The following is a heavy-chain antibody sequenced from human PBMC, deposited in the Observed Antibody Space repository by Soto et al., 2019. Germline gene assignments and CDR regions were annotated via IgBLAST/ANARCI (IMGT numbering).Heavy chain of an antibody. V-gene: IGHV3-30*18. CDR2: ISDDGSNK. D-gene: IGHD6-19*01. J-gene: IGHJ4*02. CDR3: AKVGIAVAEEVPNYFDY. CDR1: GFTFSNYW. Sequence: GGSLRLSCSASGFTFSNYWMHWVRHASGNWLEWVSVISDDGSNKYYADSVKGRFTISRDNSKNTLYLQMNSLRAEDTAVYYCAKVGIAVAEEVPNYFDYWGQGTLVTVSS.